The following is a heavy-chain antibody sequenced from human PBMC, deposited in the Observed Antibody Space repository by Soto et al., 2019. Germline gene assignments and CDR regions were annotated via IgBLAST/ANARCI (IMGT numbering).Heavy chain of an antibody. J-gene: IGHJ4*02. CDR3: ARTTTYYYGSGSPRDFDY. Sequence: SETLSLTCTVSGGSISTYYWSWIRQPPGKGLEWIGYISYSGSTNYISSLKSRLTISVDTSKNQFSLKLSSVTAADTAVYYCARTTTYYYGSGSPRDFDYWGQGTLVTVSS. CDR2: ISYSGST. V-gene: IGHV4-59*08. CDR1: GGSISTYY. D-gene: IGHD3-10*01.